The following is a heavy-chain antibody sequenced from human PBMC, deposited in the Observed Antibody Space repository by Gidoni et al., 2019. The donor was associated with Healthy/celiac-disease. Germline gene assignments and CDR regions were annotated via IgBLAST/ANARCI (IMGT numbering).Heavy chain of an antibody. V-gene: IGHV1-24*01. CDR2: FDPEDDET. D-gene: IGHD6-13*01. CDR3: ATAAAACTRFDY. J-gene: IGHJ4*02. CDR1: GYTRTELS. Sequence: QVQLVQSGAEVKKPGASVRVSCTVSGYTRTELSMHWVRQAPGKGSEWMGGFDPEDDETIYEQKFQVRVAMSEDTSTDTAYMELSSLRSEYTCVNYCATAAAACTRFDYWGQGTLVTVSS.